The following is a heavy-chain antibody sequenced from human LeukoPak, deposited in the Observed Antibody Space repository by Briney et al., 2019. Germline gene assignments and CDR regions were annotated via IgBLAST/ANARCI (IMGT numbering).Heavy chain of an antibody. Sequence: GGSLRLSCAASGFTFSGYWMSWVRQAPGKGLEWVANIKQDGSEKYYVDSVKGRFTISRDNAKNSLYLQMNSLRAEDTAVYYCARVRTTVTTFDAFDIWGQGTMVTVS. D-gene: IGHD4-17*01. CDR1: GFTFSGYW. CDR2: IKQDGSEK. V-gene: IGHV3-7*01. CDR3: ARVRTTVTTFDAFDI. J-gene: IGHJ3*02.